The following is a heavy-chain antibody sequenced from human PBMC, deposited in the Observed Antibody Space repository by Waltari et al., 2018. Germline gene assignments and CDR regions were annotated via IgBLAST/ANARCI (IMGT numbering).Heavy chain of an antibody. J-gene: IGHJ4*02. V-gene: IGHV4-38-2*01. CDR2: IYHRGIA. D-gene: IGHD4-4*01. CDR3: ARVAPGNSDY. CDR1: GYSISSGYY. Sequence: QVQLQESGPGLVKPSETLSLTCAVSGYSISSGYYWGWIRQPPGKGLAWIGEIYHRGIATCNQSLKSRFTISVDKSKNQVSRRLSAVTAADTAGYYCARVAPGNSDYWGQGTLVTVSS.